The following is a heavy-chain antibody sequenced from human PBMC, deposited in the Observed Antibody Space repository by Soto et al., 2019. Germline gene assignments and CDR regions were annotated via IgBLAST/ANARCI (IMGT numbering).Heavy chain of an antibody. V-gene: IGHV3-23*01. CDR3: AKDKRGSETGVCDACEI. J-gene: IGHJ3*02. CDR1: GFTFSSYA. CDR2: ISGSGGST. D-gene: IGHD7-27*01. Sequence: GGSLRLSCAASGFTFSSYAMSWVRQAPGKGLEWVSAISGSGGSTYYADSVKGRFTISRDNSKNTLYLQMNSLRAEDTAVYYCAKDKRGSETGVCDACEIWGQGTMVTVSS.